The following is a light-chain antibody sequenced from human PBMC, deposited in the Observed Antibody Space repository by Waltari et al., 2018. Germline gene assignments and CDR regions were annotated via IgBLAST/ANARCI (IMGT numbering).Light chain of an antibody. CDR1: QSVTRA. CDR2: AAS. CDR3: QHYLRLPVT. J-gene: IGKJ1*01. Sequence: DIVLTQSPGPLSLSPGESATPSCRTSQSVTRALAWYQQKPGQAPRLLIYAASNRATGSPDRFSGSGSGTDFSLTISSLEPEDFAVYYCQHYLRLPVTFGQGTEVEVK. V-gene: IGKV3-20*01.